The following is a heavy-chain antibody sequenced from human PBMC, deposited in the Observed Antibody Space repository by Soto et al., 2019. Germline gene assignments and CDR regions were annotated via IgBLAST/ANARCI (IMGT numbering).Heavy chain of an antibody. CDR2: VYYSGTT. Sequence: SEPMSLSCCVSEGYVRNKAYCWRWKRQPPGKRLEWIGYVYYSGTTNYSPSLKSRVTISLDTSKDQFSLRLTSVTAADTAVYYCARTRDNNINYYYALDVWGQGTTVNVSS. CDR3: ARTRDNNINYYYALDV. D-gene: IGHD1-20*01. J-gene: IGHJ6*02. V-gene: IGHV4-61*08. CDR1: EGYVRNKAYC.